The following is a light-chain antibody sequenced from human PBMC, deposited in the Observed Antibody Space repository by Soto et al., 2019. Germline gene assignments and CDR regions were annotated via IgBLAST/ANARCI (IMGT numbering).Light chain of an antibody. V-gene: IGLV1-44*01. J-gene: IGLJ1*01. CDR1: SSNIGSNV. Sequence: QSVLTQPPSASGTPGQRVTISCSGSSSNIGSNVVNWYQQLPGAAPKLLIFSNNQRPSGVPDRFSGSKSGTSASLAISRLQSEDEADYYCAAWDDTLYGYVFGTGTKVTAL. CDR3: AAWDDTLYGYV. CDR2: SNN.